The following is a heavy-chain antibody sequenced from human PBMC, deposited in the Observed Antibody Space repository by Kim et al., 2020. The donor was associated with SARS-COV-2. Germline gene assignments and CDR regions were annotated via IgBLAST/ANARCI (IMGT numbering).Heavy chain of an antibody. CDR1: GFSFSTYG. D-gene: IGHD6-13*01. CDR3: ARASSRGIDP. J-gene: IGHJ5*02. CDR2: IWYDGTKK. V-gene: IGHV3-33*01. Sequence: GGSLRLSCEASGFSFSTYGMHWVRQAPGKGLEWVGVIWYDGTKKIYGDSVKGRFTISRDDSKNIGYLQMNSLRTEDTALYYCARASSRGIDPWGQGTLGTVFS.